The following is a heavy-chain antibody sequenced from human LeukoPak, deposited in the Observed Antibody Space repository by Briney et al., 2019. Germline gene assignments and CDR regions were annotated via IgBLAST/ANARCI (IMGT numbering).Heavy chain of an antibody. CDR3: ARNYFDY. CDR1: GFTFSSYW. V-gene: IGHV3-7*04. CDR2: IKENGNEK. J-gene: IGHJ4*02. Sequence: PGESLRLSCAASGFTFSSYWMSWVRRAPGKGLEWVANIKENGNEKYYVDSVKGRFTISRDNAKNSLYLQMSSLRAEDTAVYYCARNYFDYWGQGTLVTVSS.